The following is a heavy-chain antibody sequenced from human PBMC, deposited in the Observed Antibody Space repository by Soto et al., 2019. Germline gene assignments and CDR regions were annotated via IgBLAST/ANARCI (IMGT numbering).Heavy chain of an antibody. CDR1: GYTFTSYY. V-gene: IGHV1-46*01. Sequence: ASVKVSCKASGYTFTSYYMHWVRQAPGQGFEWMGIINPSGGSTSYAQKFQGRVTMTRDTSTSTVYMELSSLRSEDTAVYYCARDKKGSEFLLLLGYYYYGMDFWGQGSTVPVSS. CDR3: ARDKKGSEFLLLLGYYYYGMDF. CDR2: INPSGGST. J-gene: IGHJ6*02. D-gene: IGHD1-26*01.